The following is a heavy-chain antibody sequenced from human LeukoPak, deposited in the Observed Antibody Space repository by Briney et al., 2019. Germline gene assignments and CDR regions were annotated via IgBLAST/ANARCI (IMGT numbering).Heavy chain of an antibody. CDR1: GGSISSYY. CDR3: VRVIALDDYDSSGYLDY. CDR2: IYYSGST. D-gene: IGHD3-22*01. J-gene: IGHJ4*02. Sequence: SETLSLTCTVSGGSISSYYWSWIRQPPGKGLEWIGYIYYSGSTNYNPSLKSRVTISVDTSKNQFSLKLSSVTAADTAVYYCVRVIALDDYDSSGYLDYWGQGTLVTVSS. V-gene: IGHV4-59*01.